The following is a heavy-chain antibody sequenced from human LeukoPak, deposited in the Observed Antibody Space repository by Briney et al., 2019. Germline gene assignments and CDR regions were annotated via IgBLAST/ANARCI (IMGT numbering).Heavy chain of an antibody. D-gene: IGHD6-13*01. V-gene: IGHV1-46*01. CDR3: ATMAASDAEYFQH. J-gene: IGHJ1*01. CDR1: VYTFTYYY. Sequence: GASVKFSSKASVYTFTYYYMHCVRQAPGQGLERMGIINPSSGSTSYAQKFQRRVTMTRDTSTSTVYMDVSSLRSDDTAVYYCATMAASDAEYFQHWGQGTLVTVSS. CDR2: INPSSGST.